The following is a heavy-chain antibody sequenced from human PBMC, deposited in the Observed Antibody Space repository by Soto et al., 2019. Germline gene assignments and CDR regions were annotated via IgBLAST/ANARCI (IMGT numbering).Heavy chain of an antibody. J-gene: IGHJ4*02. CDR3: ARVLRPGRSFDY. V-gene: IGHV1-69*01. D-gene: IGHD3-10*01. CDR2: IIPIFGTA. Sequence: QVQLVQSGAEVRKPGSSVKVSCKASGGSFSSYPFTWVRQAPGQGLEWMGGIIPIFGTANYAQRFQGRVTFTADASTSTAYMDLSSLRSEDTAVYYCARVLRPGRSFDYWGQGTVVTVSS. CDR1: GGSFSSYP.